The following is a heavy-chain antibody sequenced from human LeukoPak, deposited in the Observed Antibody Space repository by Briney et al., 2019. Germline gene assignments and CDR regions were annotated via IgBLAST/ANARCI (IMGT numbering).Heavy chain of an antibody. V-gene: IGHV3-48*03. J-gene: IGHJ4*02. CDR3: ARARVPGELNY. D-gene: IGHD3-10*01. Sequence: PGGSLRLSCAASGFTFSSYWMYWVRQAPGKGLEWLSYISNSGSSKYYADSVRGRFTISRDNAKNSLYLQMNSLRAEDTAVYYCARARVPGELNYWGQGTLVTVSS. CDR2: ISNSGSSK. CDR1: GFTFSSYW.